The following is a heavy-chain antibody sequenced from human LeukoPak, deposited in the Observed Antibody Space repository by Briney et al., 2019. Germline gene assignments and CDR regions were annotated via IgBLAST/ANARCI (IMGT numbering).Heavy chain of an antibody. J-gene: IGHJ4*02. CDR3: ASLGYGSGRYFFVY. V-gene: IGHV1-69*13. CDR1: GGTFSSYA. Sequence: ASVKVSCKASGGTFSSYAISWVRQAPGQGLEWMGGIIPIFGTANYAQKFQGRVTITADESTSTAYMELSSLRSEDTAVYYCASLGYGSGRYFFVYWGQGTLVTVSS. D-gene: IGHD3-10*01. CDR2: IIPIFGTA.